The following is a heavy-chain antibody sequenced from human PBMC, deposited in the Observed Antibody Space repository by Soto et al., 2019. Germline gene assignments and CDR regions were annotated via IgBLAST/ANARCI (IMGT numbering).Heavy chain of an antibody. D-gene: IGHD6-19*01. Sequence: LRLSCVASGFTFTDYEMNWVRQAPGKGLEWVAGIIWNSAYIVYADSVKGRFTISRDNAKNSLHLQMDSLRAEDTALYYCVKDSTVSGVRQGLDFWGRGTLVTVSS. CDR3: VKDSTVSGVRQGLDF. CDR2: IIWNSAYI. J-gene: IGHJ4*02. V-gene: IGHV3-9*01. CDR1: GFTFTDYE.